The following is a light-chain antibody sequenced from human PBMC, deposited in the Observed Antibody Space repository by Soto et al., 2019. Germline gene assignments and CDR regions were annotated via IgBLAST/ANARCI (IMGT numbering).Light chain of an antibody. CDR1: QSVLFSPNNKNY. J-gene: IGKJ1*01. CDR2: WAS. CDR3: QQYHSAPHT. V-gene: IGKV4-1*01. Sequence: DIVMTQSPDSLAVSLGERATINSKSSQSVLFSPNNKNYLAWYQQKPGQPPKLLIYWASTRESGVPDRFSGSGSGTDFTLTISSLQAEDVAFYYWQQYHSAPHTFGQGTKVEIK.